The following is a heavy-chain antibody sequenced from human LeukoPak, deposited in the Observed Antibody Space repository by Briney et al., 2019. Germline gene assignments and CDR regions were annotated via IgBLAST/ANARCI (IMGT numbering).Heavy chain of an antibody. D-gene: IGHD5-24*01. CDR2: IDHRGDT. CDR1: GGSFSRYY. Sequence: PSETLSLTCAVYGGSFSRYYWSWIRRSPGKRLEWIAEIDHRGDTNYNPSAKSRVTISVDTSKNQFSLRVRSLSAADTAVYYCARGATISETGYFDFWGQGTLVTVSS. J-gene: IGHJ4*03. V-gene: IGHV4-34*01. CDR3: ARGATISETGYFDF.